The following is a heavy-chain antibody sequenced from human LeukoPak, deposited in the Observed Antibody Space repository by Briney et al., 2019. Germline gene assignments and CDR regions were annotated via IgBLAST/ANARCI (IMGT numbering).Heavy chain of an antibody. J-gene: IGHJ4*02. CDR3: AKDHERRVYTSGTPYYFEH. CDR1: GVTFNNYA. D-gene: IGHD2-15*01. CDR2: ISGSGDRT. Sequence: GGSLRLSCVVSGVTFNNYAMSWVRQAPGKGLEWISGISGSGDRTDQADSVKGRFTISRDNSENTLYLQMDSLRAEDTAIYYCAKDHERRVYTSGTPYYFEHWGLGTLVSVSS. V-gene: IGHV3-23*01.